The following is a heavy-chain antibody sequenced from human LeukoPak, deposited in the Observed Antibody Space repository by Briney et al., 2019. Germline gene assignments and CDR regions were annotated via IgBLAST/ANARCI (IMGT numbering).Heavy chain of an antibody. J-gene: IGHJ3*02. CDR2: IRYDGSNK. CDR1: GFTFSSYG. CDR3: ARDTLRYCSGGSCYSISAFDI. Sequence: GGSLRLSCAASGFTFSSYGMHWVRQAPGKGLEWVAFIRYDGSNKYYADSVKGRFTISRDNSKNTLYLQMNSLRAEDTAVYYCARDTLRYCSGGSCYSISAFDIWGQGTMVTVSS. D-gene: IGHD2-15*01. V-gene: IGHV3-30*02.